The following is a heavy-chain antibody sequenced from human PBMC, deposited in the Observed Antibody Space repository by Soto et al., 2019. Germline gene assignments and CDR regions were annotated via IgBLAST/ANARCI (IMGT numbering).Heavy chain of an antibody. CDR2: FYYIWST. Sequence: LSLTCTVSGGSISSGGYYWSWIRQHPGKVLWFFVFFYYIWSTYYNPSLMSRVTISVDTSKNQFSLKLSSVTAAYTAVYYCARAYIIPSYFDYWGQGTLVTVSS. CDR1: GGSISSGGYY. J-gene: IGHJ4*02. V-gene: IGHV4-31*03. D-gene: IGHD3-10*01. CDR3: ARAYIIPSYFDY.